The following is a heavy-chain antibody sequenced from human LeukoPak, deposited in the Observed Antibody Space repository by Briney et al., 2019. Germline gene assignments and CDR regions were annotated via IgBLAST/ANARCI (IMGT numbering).Heavy chain of an antibody. CDR3: ARGSTGLRGRTDC. V-gene: IGHV1-2*02. J-gene: IGHJ4*02. D-gene: IGHD4-17*01. CDR1: GYTFSDYY. Sequence: GASVNVSCKASGYTFSDYYMHWVRQAPGQGLEWMGWINPKTGGTNYAQKFQGTVTMTRDTYIRTAYMELSRLRSDDTAVYYCARGSTGLRGRTDCWGQGTLVTVSS. CDR2: INPKTGGT.